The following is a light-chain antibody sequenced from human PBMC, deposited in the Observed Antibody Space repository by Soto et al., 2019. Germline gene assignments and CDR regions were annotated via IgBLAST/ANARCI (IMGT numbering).Light chain of an antibody. J-gene: IGKJ1*01. V-gene: IGKV3-15*01. Sequence: EIVMTQSPATLSVSPGERATLSCRASQSVSSNLAWYQQKPGQAPRLLIYGASTRATGIPARFSGSGSGTEFKLTISSLQSEDFAVYYGHQYNNWTRTFGQGTKVEIK. CDR2: GAS. CDR1: QSVSSN. CDR3: HQYNNWTRT.